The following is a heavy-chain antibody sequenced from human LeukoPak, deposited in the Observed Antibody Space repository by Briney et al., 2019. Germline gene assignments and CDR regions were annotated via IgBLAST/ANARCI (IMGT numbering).Heavy chain of an antibody. Sequence: GGSLRLSCAASGFTFSDYNMNWVRQAPGKGLEWVSYITDSGNTIHYADSVKGRFTISRDNAKNSLYLQMNSLRAEDTAVYYCARSIGLTGGGVDVWGQGTAVTVSS. CDR2: ITDSGNTI. D-gene: IGHD3-9*01. V-gene: IGHV3-11*01. CDR1: GFTFSDYN. CDR3: ARSIGLTGGGVDV. J-gene: IGHJ6*02.